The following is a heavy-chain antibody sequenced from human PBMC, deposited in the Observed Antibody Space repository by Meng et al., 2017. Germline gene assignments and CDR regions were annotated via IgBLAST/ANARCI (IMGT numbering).Heavy chain of an antibody. CDR1: GGSISSGGYF. D-gene: IGHD6-13*01. CDR2: IYYIGIT. J-gene: IGHJ5*02. Sequence: QVQPQGAGPALATPSQTLSLTCTVSGGSISSGGYFWSCIRPHPGQGLGWSGYIYYIGITYYNPSLKSLVTISVDTSKNQFSLKLSSVTAADTAVYYCARVVGKLGIAAATRFDPWGQGTLVTVSS. CDR3: ARVVGKLGIAAATRFDP. V-gene: IGHV4-31*01.